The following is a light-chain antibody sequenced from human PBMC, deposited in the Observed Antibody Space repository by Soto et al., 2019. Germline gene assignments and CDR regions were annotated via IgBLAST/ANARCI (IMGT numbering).Light chain of an antibody. J-gene: IGLJ2*01. CDR3: AAWDDSLRVVV. CDR1: SSNIGSNT. Sequence: QSVLTQPPSASGTPGQRVTISCSGSSSNIGSNTVNWYQQVPGMAPKLLIYSDSQRPSGVPDRFSGSESGTSVSLAISGLHSEDEADYYCAAWDDSLRVVVFGGGTKVTVL. V-gene: IGLV1-44*01. CDR2: SDS.